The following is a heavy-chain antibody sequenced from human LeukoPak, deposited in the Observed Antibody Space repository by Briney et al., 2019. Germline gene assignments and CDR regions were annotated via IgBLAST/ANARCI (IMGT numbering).Heavy chain of an antibody. D-gene: IGHD6-6*01. Sequence: GGSLRLSCAASGFTFSSYWVHWVRQAPGKGLVWVSRVNTDGRSTSYADSVKGRFTISRDNSKNTLYLQMDSLRAEDTAVYYCARDSSSVLDFDYWGQGTLVTVSS. CDR3: ARDSSSVLDFDY. J-gene: IGHJ4*02. CDR1: GFTFSSYW. CDR2: VNTDGRST. V-gene: IGHV3-74*01.